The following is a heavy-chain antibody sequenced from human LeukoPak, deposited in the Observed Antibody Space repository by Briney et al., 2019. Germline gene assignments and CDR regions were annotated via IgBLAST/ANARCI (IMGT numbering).Heavy chain of an antibody. CDR1: GGTFSSYA. CDR2: IIPILGIA. CDR3: AGRVPATDYYYGMDV. Sequence: SVKVSCKASGGTFSSYAIRWVRQAPGQGLEWMGRIIPILGIANYAQKFQGRVTITADKSTSTAYMELSSLRSEDTAVYYCAGRVPATDYYYGMDVWGQGTTVTVSS. J-gene: IGHJ6*02. V-gene: IGHV1-69*04. D-gene: IGHD2-2*01.